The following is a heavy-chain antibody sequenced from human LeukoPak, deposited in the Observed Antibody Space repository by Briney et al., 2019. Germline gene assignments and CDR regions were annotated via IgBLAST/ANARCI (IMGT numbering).Heavy chain of an antibody. V-gene: IGHV4-38-2*01. CDR1: GYSISSGYY. Sequence: LETLSLTCAVSGYSISSGYYWGWIRQPPGKGLEWIGSSYHSGSTYYNPSLKSRFTISVDTSKNQFSLKLSCVTAADTAVYYCARVAAAGILNYYYYMDVWGKGTTVTVSS. D-gene: IGHD6-13*01. CDR3: ARVAAAGILNYYYYMDV. J-gene: IGHJ6*03. CDR2: SYHSGST.